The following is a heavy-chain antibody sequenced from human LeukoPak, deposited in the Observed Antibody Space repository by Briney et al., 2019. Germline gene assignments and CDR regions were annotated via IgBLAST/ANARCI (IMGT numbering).Heavy chain of an antibody. CDR3: ARAGYYYDSTRAFDI. Sequence: SETLSLTCTVSGGSISSGSYYWSWIRQPAGKGLEWIGRIYTSGSTNYNPSLKSRVTISVDTSKNQFSLQLSSVTAADTAVYYCARAGYYYDSTRAFDIWGQGTMVTVSS. D-gene: IGHD3-22*01. J-gene: IGHJ3*02. V-gene: IGHV4-61*02. CDR2: IYTSGST. CDR1: GGSISSGSYY.